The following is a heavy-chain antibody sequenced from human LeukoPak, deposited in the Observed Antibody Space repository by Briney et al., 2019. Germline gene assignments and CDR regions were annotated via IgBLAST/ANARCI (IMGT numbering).Heavy chain of an antibody. CDR2: INPSGGST. D-gene: IGHD6-19*01. J-gene: IGHJ4*02. CDR1: GYTFNSYY. CDR3: AREVNRAGTGNFDY. V-gene: IGHV1-46*02. Sequence: GASVKVSFKASGYTFNSYYMHWVRQAPGQGLEGMGIINPSGGSTSYAQKFQGRVTMTRDTSTSTVYMELSSLRSEDTAVYYCAREVNRAGTGNFDYWGQGTLVTVSS.